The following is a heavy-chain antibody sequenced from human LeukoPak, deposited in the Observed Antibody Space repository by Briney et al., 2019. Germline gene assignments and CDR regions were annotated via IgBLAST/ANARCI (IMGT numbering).Heavy chain of an antibody. CDR1: GYSFSVYS. J-gene: IGHJ4*02. Sequence: GASVKVSCKASGYSFSVYSIDWVRQAPGQGLEWVGTIDPKGGTTSLAQKFQGRVTLTRDMSTNTVSMELRSLRPEDTAVYFCAREGGTREYNGDTWRHFFDFWGQGTLVTVSA. D-gene: IGHD4-17*01. CDR2: IDPKGGTT. CDR3: AREGGTREYNGDTWRHFFDF. V-gene: IGHV1-46*01.